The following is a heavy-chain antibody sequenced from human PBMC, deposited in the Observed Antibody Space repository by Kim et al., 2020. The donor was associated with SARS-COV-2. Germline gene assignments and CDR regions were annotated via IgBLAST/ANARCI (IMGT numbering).Heavy chain of an antibody. CDR1: GYTLTELS. CDR2: FDPEDGET. V-gene: IGHV1-24*01. Sequence: ASVKVSCKVSGYTLTELSMHWVRQAPGKGLEWMGGFDPEDGETIYAQKFQGRVTMTEDTSTDTAYMELSRLRSEDTAVYYCATLKHYYDSSGYYYANVYWYFDLWGRGTLVTVSS. CDR3: ATLKHYYDSSGYYYANVYWYFDL. J-gene: IGHJ2*01. D-gene: IGHD3-22*01.